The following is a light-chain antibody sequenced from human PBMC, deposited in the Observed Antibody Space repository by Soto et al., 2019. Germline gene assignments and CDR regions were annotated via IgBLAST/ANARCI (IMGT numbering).Light chain of an antibody. Sequence: DIQMTQSPSSLSASVGDRVTITCRASQSISSYLNWYQQKPGKAPKLLIYAASSLQSGVPSRFSGSGSGTDFTLTISSLQPVDFATYYCQQSYSTPLPFGPGTNVDIK. J-gene: IGKJ3*01. CDR2: AAS. CDR1: QSISSY. CDR3: QQSYSTPLP. V-gene: IGKV1-39*01.